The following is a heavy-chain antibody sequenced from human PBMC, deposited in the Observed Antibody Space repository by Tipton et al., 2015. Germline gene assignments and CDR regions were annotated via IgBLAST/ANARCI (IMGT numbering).Heavy chain of an antibody. CDR2: IYYSGST. Sequence: TLSLTCTVSGGSISSSSYYWGWIRQPPGKGLEWIGSIYYSGSTYYNPSLKSRVTISVDTSKNQFSLKLSSVTAADTAVYYCASPSLPHDRGDYYFQSRGQGSLVTVSS. CDR3: ASPSLPHDRGDYYFQS. D-gene: IGHD2-21*02. J-gene: IGHJ4*02. V-gene: IGHV4-39*01. CDR1: GGSISSSSYY.